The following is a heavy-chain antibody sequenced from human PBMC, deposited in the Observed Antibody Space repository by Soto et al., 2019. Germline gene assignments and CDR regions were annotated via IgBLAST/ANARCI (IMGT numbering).Heavy chain of an antibody. J-gene: IGHJ4*02. V-gene: IGHV1-46*01. CDR1: GYTFTGYY. CDR2: INPSGGGT. D-gene: IGHD3-22*01. CDR3: ARDINYYDTSGYYSPFDY. Sequence: ASVKVSCKASGYTFTGYYIHWVRQAPGQVLDWMGIINPSGGGTSYAQKFQGRVTMTRDTSTSTVYMELSSLRSEDTAVYYCARDINYYDTSGYYSPFDYWGQGTLVTVSS.